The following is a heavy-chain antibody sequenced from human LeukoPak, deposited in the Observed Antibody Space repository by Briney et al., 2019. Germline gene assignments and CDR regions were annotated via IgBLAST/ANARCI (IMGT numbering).Heavy chain of an antibody. D-gene: IGHD3-16*01. Sequence: GGSLRLSCVASGFTFKIYWMMWARQAPGKGLEWVANMKGDGSEIHYADSVKGRFTISRDNAKNTLYLQMNSLRAEDTALYYCARPAYTAAYDLWGRGTMVHVSS. CDR3: ARPAYTAAYDL. CDR2: MKGDGSEI. J-gene: IGHJ3*01. V-gene: IGHV3-7*01. CDR1: GFTFKIYW.